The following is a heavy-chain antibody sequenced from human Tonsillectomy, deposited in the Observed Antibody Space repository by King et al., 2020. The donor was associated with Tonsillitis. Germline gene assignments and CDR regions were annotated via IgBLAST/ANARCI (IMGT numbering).Heavy chain of an antibody. D-gene: IGHD1-14*01. CDR3: ATGLGRTNGDC. CDR2: IELTTDGGTT. CDR1: GFTFSNAW. J-gene: IGHJ4*01. V-gene: IGHV3-15*04. Sequence: VQLVESGGGLVKPGGSLRLSCAASGFTFSNAWMSWFRQAPGKGPEWVGRIELTTDGGTTKYAAPVKGRFTISRDDSKDTLYMQMNSLRTDDTAFYYCATGLGRTNGDCWGHGALVTVSS.